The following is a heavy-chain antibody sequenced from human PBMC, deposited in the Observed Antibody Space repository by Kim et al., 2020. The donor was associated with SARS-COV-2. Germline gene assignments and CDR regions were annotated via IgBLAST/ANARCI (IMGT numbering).Heavy chain of an antibody. J-gene: IGHJ4*02. D-gene: IGHD3-9*01. CDR3: ARWHYDILTGHDY. V-gene: IGHV1-8*01. Sequence: YAQKFQGRVTMTRNTSISTAYMELSSLRSEDTAVYYCARWHYDILTGHDYWGQGTLVTVSS.